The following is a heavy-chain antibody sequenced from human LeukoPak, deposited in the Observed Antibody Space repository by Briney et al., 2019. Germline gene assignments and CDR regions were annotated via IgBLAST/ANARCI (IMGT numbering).Heavy chain of an antibody. J-gene: IGHJ4*02. CDR1: GITLSNYG. D-gene: IGHD3-22*01. CDR2: ISGSGGGT. CDR3: AKRGVVIRVILVGFHKEAYYFDT. V-gene: IGHV3-23*01. Sequence: GGSLRVSCAVSGITLSNYGMSWVRQAPGKGLEWVAGISGSGGGTNYADSVKGRFTISRDNPKNTLHLQMNSLRAEDTAVYFCAKRGVVIRVILVGFHKEAYYFDTWGQGALVTVSS.